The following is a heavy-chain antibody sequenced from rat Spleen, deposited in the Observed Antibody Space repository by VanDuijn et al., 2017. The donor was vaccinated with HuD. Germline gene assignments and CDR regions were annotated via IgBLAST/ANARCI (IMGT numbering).Heavy chain of an antibody. V-gene: IGHV5-25*01. CDR3: ARRYDFDY. J-gene: IGHJ2*01. CDR2: ISSDGSTT. CDR1: GFTFSNYG. D-gene: IGHD1-11*01. Sequence: EVQLVESGGGLVQPGRSMKISCAASGFTFSNYGMAWVRQAPKKGLEWVAYISSDGSTTYYRDSVKGRFTISRDNAKSSLYLQMDSLRSEDTATYYCARRYDFDYWGQGVMVTVSS.